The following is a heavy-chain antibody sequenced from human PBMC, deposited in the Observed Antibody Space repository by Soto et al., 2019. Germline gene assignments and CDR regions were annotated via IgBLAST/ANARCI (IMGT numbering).Heavy chain of an antibody. CDR3: ARHTISLVVVPARDYGMDV. CDR1: SGSVSSTNYY. D-gene: IGHD2-2*01. CDR2: IYYSGNT. V-gene: IGHV4-39*01. Sequence: PSETLSLTCTVSSGSVSSTNYYWGWIRQPPGKGLKWIGNIYYSGNTYYNPSLKSRVTISVDTSKNQFSLKLSSVTAADTAVYYCARHTISLVVVPARDYGMDVWGQGTTVTVSS. J-gene: IGHJ6*02.